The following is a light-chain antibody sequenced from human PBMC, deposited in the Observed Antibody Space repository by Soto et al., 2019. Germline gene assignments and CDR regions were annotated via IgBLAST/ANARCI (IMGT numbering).Light chain of an antibody. V-gene: IGLV2-14*01. CDR3: FSYTSSGTYV. Sequence: LTQPASVSGSPGQSITISCTGTSSDVGNYKYVSWYQQHPGKAPKLLIYEVSNRPSGVSNRFSGSKSGKTASLTISGPQAEDETDYYFFSYTSSGTYVFGTGTKVNVL. CDR2: EVS. CDR1: SSDVGNYKY. J-gene: IGLJ1*01.